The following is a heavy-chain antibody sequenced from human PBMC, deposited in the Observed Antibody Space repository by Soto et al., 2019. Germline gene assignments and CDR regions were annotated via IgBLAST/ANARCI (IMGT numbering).Heavy chain of an antibody. CDR3: ARGKGMEDTFYYCGLDI. V-gene: IGHV1-3*01. CDR1: GYTFSTHA. D-gene: IGHD3-16*01. Sequence: QVQVVQSGAEVKKPGASVKISCKASGYTFSTHAMHWVRQAPGQSLEWMGWINGGTGQTKHSHRFQDRISIPIDTSASTAYMELSSLRYEATAVYYCARGKGMEDTFYYCGLDIWGQGTTVTVSS. J-gene: IGHJ6*02. CDR2: INGGTGQT.